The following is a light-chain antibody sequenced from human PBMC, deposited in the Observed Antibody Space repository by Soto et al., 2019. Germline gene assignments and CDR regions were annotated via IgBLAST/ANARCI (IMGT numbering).Light chain of an antibody. Sequence: EIVITQSPGTLAVSPGERATLSCRASQSVSRNLAWYHQKPGQAPRLLISDASTRASGIPARFSGSGSGTEFTLTISSLQSEDFAVYYCQQYNNWPPEITFGQGTRLEIK. CDR2: DAS. J-gene: IGKJ5*01. CDR3: QQYNNWPPEIT. V-gene: IGKV3-15*01. CDR1: QSVSRN.